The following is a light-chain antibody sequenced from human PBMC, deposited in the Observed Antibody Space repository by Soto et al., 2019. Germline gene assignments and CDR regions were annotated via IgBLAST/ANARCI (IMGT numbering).Light chain of an antibody. V-gene: IGKV1-39*01. J-gene: IGKJ4*01. CDR1: QNIRNY. CDR2: GAA. CDR3: QQSYNIQALT. Sequence: DIQMTQSPSSLSASVGDRVAITCRASQNIRNYLNWYQQKPGKAPKVLIYGAASLQSGVPSRFSGSASGTNFTLTINSLQPEDYATYYCQQSYNIQALTFGGGTKVEIK.